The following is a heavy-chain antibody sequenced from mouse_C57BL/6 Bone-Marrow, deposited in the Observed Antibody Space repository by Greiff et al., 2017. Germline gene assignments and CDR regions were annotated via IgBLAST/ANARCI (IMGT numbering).Heavy chain of an antibody. J-gene: IGHJ3*01. D-gene: IGHD2-4*01. CDR1: GFNIKNTY. Sequence: VQLKESGAELVKPGASVKLSCTASGFNIKNTYMHWVKQRPEQGLEWIGRIDPANGNTKYAPKFQGKATITADTSSNTAYLQLSSLTSEDTAIYYCARGDYDKDWFAYGGQGTLVTVSA. CDR2: IDPANGNT. CDR3: ARGDYDKDWFAY. V-gene: IGHV14-3*01.